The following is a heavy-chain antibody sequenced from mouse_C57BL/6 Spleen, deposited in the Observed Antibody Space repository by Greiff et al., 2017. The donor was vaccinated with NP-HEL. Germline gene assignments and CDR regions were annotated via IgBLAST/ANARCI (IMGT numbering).Heavy chain of an antibody. Sequence: EVQLQQSGAELVRPGASVKLSCTASGFNIKDDYMHWVKQRPEQGLEWIGWIDPENGDTEYASKFQGKATITADTSSNTAYLQLSSLTSEDTAVYYCTSDYDYLGYFDYWGQGTTLTVSS. CDR3: TSDYDYLGYFDY. J-gene: IGHJ2*01. D-gene: IGHD2-4*01. CDR1: GFNIKDDY. V-gene: IGHV14-4*01. CDR2: IDPENGDT.